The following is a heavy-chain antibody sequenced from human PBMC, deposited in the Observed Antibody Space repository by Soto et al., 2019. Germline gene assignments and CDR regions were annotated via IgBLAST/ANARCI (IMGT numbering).Heavy chain of an antibody. CDR2: INHSGST. D-gene: IGHD2-2*01. CDR1: GGSFSGYY. CDR3: ARNSYCSSTSCFYDFDY. Sequence: QVQLQQWGAGLLKPSETLSLTCAVYGGSFSGYYWSWIRQPPGKGLEWIGEINHSGSTTYNPSLKSRVTISVDTSKNQFSLKLSSVTAADTAVYYCARNSYCSSTSCFYDFDYWGQGTLVTVSS. V-gene: IGHV4-34*01. J-gene: IGHJ4*02.